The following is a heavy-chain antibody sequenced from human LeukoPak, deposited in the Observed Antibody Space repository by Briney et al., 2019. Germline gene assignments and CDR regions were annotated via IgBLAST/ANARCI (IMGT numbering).Heavy chain of an antibody. V-gene: IGHV1-69*05. CDR1: GGTFSSYA. CDR3: ASRIAADPYYFDY. J-gene: IGHJ4*02. Sequence: GASVKVSCKASGGTFSSYAISWVRQAPGQGLEWMGGVIPIFGTANYAQKFQGRVTITTDESTSTAYMELSSLRSEDTAVYYCASRIAADPYYFDYWGQGTLVTVSS. CDR2: VIPIFGTA. D-gene: IGHD6-6*01.